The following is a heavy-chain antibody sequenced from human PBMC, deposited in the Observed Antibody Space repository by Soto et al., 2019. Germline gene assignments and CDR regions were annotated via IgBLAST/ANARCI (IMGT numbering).Heavy chain of an antibody. D-gene: IGHD2-15*01. J-gene: IGHJ4*02. CDR2: ISAYNGNT. CDR1: GYTFTNFG. CDR3: ARGWSPIDY. Sequence: QVQLVQSGAEVKKPGASVKVSCKTSGYTFTNFGLSWVRQAPGQGLEWMGWISAYNGNTNYAQNFQGRVTMTTDTSTSTAYMELRSLRSDGTAVYCRARGWSPIDYWGQGTLVTVSS. V-gene: IGHV1-18*01.